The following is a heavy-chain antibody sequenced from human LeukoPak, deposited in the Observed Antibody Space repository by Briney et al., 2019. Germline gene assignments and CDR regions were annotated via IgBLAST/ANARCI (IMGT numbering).Heavy chain of an antibody. V-gene: IGHV4-4*07. Sequence: PSETLSLTCTVSGGSISSYYWNWIRQPAGKGLEWIGRIHTSGSTNYNPSLKSRATMSVDTSRNQFSLKLSSVTAADTAVYYCARGKVVAGTPGQNSWDYWGQGTLVTVSS. D-gene: IGHD6-19*01. CDR3: ARGKVVAGTPGQNSWDY. CDR2: IHTSGST. CDR1: GGSISSYY. J-gene: IGHJ4*02.